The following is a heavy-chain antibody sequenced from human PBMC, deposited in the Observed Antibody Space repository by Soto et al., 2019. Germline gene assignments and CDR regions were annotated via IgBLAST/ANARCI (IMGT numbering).Heavy chain of an antibody. J-gene: IGHJ3*01. D-gene: IGHD5-18*01. CDR2: ITGAGDGT. CDR3: ARAQKWRQLSLNVFDL. Sequence: EVQLVESGGGLVQPGGSLRLSCVASGFTIENSVMHWVRQTPGKGLMWVSRITGAGDGTLYADSVQGRFTISRDNAKNTVYLHMNGLRVEETAVYYCARAQKWRQLSLNVFDLWGQGTTVTVSS. CDR1: GFTIENSV. V-gene: IGHV3-74*01.